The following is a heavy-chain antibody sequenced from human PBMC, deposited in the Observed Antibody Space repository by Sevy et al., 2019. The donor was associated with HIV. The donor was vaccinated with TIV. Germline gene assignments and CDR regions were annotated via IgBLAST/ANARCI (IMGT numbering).Heavy chain of an antibody. CDR1: GFTFSSYN. Sequence: GGSLRLSCAASGFTFSSYNMNWVRQAPGKGLEWVSSISSSSNYINYADPVKGRFTISRENAKNSLYLEMNTLRAEDTAVYYCARVVAYCSGGTCFPGYYYGMDVWGQGTTVTVSS. CDR2: ISSSSNYI. D-gene: IGHD2-15*01. J-gene: IGHJ6*02. V-gene: IGHV3-21*01. CDR3: ARVVAYCSGGTCFPGYYYGMDV.